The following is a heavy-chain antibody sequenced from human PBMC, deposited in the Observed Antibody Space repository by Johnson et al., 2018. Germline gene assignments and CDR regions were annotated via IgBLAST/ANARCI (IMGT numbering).Heavy chain of an antibody. J-gene: IGHJ6*02. CDR2: IIPIFGTA. V-gene: IGHV1-69*01. D-gene: IGHD3-10*01. CDR1: GGTFSSYA. CDR3: ARSELGEGYYYYYGMDV. Sequence: QVQLVQSGAEVKKPGSSVKVSCKASGGTFSSYAISWVRQAPGQGLEWMGGIIPIFGTANYAQKFQGRVTITADESPSTAYMELSSLRSEDTAVYYCARSELGEGYYYYYGMDVWGQGTTVTVSS.